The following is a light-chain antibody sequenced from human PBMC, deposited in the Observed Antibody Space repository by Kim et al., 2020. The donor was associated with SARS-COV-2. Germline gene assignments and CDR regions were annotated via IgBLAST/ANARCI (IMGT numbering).Light chain of an antibody. Sequence: SYELTQPPSVSVAPGQTARITCGGNNIGGHGAHWYQQKPGQAPVLVIYYDSDRPSGIPERFSGSKAGTTATLTISRVEAGDEADYYCQAWDTDTDDYVFGTGTKVTVL. J-gene: IGLJ1*01. V-gene: IGLV3-21*01. CDR1: NIGGHG. CDR2: YDS. CDR3: QAWDTDTDDYV.